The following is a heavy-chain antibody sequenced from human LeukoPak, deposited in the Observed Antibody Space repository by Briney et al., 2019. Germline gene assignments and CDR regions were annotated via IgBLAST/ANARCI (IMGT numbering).Heavy chain of an antibody. D-gene: IGHD3-9*01. CDR2: ISSSGAYI. V-gene: IGHV3-21*01. CDR3: VRGTEYDILSGKNFGQFYFEY. CDR1: GFTFSSYS. Sequence: GGSLRLSCAASGFTFSSYSLNWVRQAPGRGLEWVSSISSSGAYIYYADSVKGRFTISRDNGKASLYLQMNSLRDEDTAVYYCVRGTEYDILSGKNFGQFYFEYWGQGTLVTVSS. J-gene: IGHJ4*02.